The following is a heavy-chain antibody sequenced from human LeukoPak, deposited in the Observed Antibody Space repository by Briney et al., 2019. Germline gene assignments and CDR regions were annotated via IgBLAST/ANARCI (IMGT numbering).Heavy chain of an antibody. V-gene: IGHV4-59*01. J-gene: IGHJ5*02. D-gene: IGHD2-15*01. CDR2: IYYSGST. CDR3: ARRGGSWSNWFDP. Sequence: SSETLSLTCNVSGGSISGYHWSWLRQPPGKELERIGYIYYSGSTNYNPSLKSRVTMSVDTSKNQFSLKLSSVTAADTAVYYCARRGGSWSNWFDPWGQGTLVTVSS. CDR1: GGSISGYH.